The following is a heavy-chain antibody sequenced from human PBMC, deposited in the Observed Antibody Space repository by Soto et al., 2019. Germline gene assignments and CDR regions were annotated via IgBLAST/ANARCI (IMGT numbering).Heavy chain of an antibody. V-gene: IGHV1-18*01. CDR1: GYTFTSYG. Sequence: QVQLVQSGAEVKKPGASVKVSCKASGYTFTSYGISWVRQAPGQGLEWMGWINVYNGNTNYAQKLPGRVTMTTDTPTRTAYLDLRSLRSDDRAVYFCAGDTSRGESDYWGQGPLVTVSS. J-gene: IGHJ4*02. CDR3: AGDTSRGESDY. D-gene: IGHD3-10*01. CDR2: INVYNGNT.